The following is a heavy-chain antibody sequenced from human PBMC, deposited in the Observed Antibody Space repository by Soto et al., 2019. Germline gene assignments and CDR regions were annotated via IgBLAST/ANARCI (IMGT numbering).Heavy chain of an antibody. CDR1: GGSISSYY. Sequence: TSETLSLTCTVSGGSISSYYWSWIRQPPGKGLEWIGYIYYSGSTNYNPSLKSRVTISVDKSKNQFSLKLSSVTAADTAVYYCASLYDSSGYYPGYWGQGTLVTSPQ. V-gene: IGHV4-59*12. CDR3: ASLYDSSGYYPGY. D-gene: IGHD3-22*01. CDR2: IYYSGST. J-gene: IGHJ4*02.